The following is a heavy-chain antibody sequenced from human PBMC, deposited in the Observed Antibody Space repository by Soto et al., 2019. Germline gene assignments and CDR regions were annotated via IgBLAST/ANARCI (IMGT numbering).Heavy chain of an antibody. CDR3: ARAVSDLEYSRYFDY. Sequence: SETLSLTCTVSGGSISSYYWSWIRQPPGKGLEWIGYIYYSGSTNYNPSLKSRVTISVDTSKNQFSLKLSSVTAADTAVYYCARAVSDLEYSRYFDYWGQGTLVTVSS. CDR2: IYYSGST. J-gene: IGHJ4*02. V-gene: IGHV4-59*08. CDR1: GGSISSYY. D-gene: IGHD6-6*01.